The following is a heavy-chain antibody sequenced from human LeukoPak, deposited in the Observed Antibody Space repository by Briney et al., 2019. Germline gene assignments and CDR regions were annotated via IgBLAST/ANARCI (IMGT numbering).Heavy chain of an antibody. CDR3: AICGAMAGMVY. Sequence: PSETLSLTCAVSDYSISSGYYWGWIRQPPGKGLEWIGSIYHSGSTYYNPSLKSRVTISVDTSKNQFSLKLSSVTAADTAVYYCAICGAMAGMVYWGQGTLVTVS. D-gene: IGHD6-19*01. CDR2: IYHSGST. V-gene: IGHV4-38-2*01. J-gene: IGHJ4*02. CDR1: DYSISSGYY.